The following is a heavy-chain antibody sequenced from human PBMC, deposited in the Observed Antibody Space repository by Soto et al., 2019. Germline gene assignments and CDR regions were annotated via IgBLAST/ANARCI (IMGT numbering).Heavy chain of an antibody. CDR2: INSDGSST. CDR1: GFTFSSYW. CDR3: ARVLEVVYAIDYYYGMDV. V-gene: IGHV3-74*01. J-gene: IGHJ6*02. Sequence: GGSLRLSCAASGFTFSSYWMHWVRQAPGKGLVWVSRINSDGSSTSYADSVKGRFTISRDNAKNTLYLQMNSLRAEDTAVYYCARVLEVVYAIDYYYGMDVWGQGTTVTVSS. D-gene: IGHD2-8*02.